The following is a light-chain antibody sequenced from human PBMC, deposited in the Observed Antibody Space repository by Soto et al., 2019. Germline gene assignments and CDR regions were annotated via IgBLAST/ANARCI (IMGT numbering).Light chain of an antibody. CDR3: QHYNNWWT. V-gene: IGKV3-15*01. CDR2: GAS. CDR1: QSVSSS. Sequence: EVVMTQSPATLSMSPGERATLSCRASQSVSSSLAWYQQKPVQAPRLLIHGASTRATGIPDRFSGSGSETEFTLTISTLQAKDFAIYYYQHYNNWWTFGQGTKVESK. J-gene: IGKJ1*01.